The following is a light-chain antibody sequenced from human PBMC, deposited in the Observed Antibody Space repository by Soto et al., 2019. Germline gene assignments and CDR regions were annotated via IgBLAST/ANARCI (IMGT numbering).Light chain of an antibody. CDR3: QQYNTWLWT. Sequence: EVVMTQSPATLSVSPGERATLSCRASQSVNANLAWYQQKPGQAPRLLIHGASNRATGIPARFSGSGFGTECILPHSSLQSEDFAVYYCQQYNTWLWTFVQGTKVEI. V-gene: IGKV3-15*01. J-gene: IGKJ1*01. CDR1: QSVNAN. CDR2: GAS.